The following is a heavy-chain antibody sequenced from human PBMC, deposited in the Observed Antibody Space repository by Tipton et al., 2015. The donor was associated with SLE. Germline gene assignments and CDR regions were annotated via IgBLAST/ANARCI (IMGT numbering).Heavy chain of an antibody. CDR3: ARDRYCGGGSCFDWFFDL. CDR1: GGSISGYS. Sequence: TLSITCTVSGGSISGYSWSWVRQPPGKGLEWIGYIYHSGSTNYNPSLKSRVTMSVDTSENQFSLKLTSVTAADTAVYYCARDRYCGGGSCFDWFFDLWGRGTLVTVSS. D-gene: IGHD2-15*01. CDR2: IYHSGST. V-gene: IGHV4-59*01. J-gene: IGHJ2*01.